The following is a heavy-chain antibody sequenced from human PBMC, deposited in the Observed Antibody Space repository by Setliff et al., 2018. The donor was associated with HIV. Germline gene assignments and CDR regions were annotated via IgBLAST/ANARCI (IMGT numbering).Heavy chain of an antibody. CDR3: VRPARYNPGGRFDP. CDR1: GGSISSSSYY. CDR2: IYYSGCT. J-gene: IGHJ5*02. D-gene: IGHD1-20*01. Sequence: PSETLSLTCTVSGGSISSSSYYWGWIRQPPGKGLEWIGSIYYSGCTYYNPSLKSRVTISVDTSKNQFPLKLSSVTAADTAGYYCVRPARYNPGGRFDPWGQGTLVTVSS. V-gene: IGHV4-39*01.